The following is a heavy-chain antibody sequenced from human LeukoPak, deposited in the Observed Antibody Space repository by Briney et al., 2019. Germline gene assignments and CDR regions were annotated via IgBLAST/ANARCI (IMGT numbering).Heavy chain of an antibody. CDR2: ISGSGGST. D-gene: IGHD6-19*01. V-gene: IGHV3-23*01. CDR3: AKLYRAVAAHPDY. J-gene: IGHJ4*02. CDR1: GFTFSSYA. Sequence: GGSLGLFCAASGFTFSSYAMSWVRQAPGKGLEWVSAISGSGGSTYYADSVKGRFTISRDNSKNTLYLQMNSLRAEDTAVYYCAKLYRAVAAHPDYWGQGTLLTVSS.